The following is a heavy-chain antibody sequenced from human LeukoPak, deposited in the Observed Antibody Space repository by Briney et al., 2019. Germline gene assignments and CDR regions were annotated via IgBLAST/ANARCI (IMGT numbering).Heavy chain of an antibody. V-gene: IGHV3-15*07. J-gene: IGHJ3*02. CDR3: TTSGNPSLIDM. D-gene: IGHD1-26*01. CDR2: IKSKTDPGTT. CDR1: GFSFGRAW. Sequence: GGSLRLSCEASGFSFGRAWMNWVRQAPGKGLQWVGRIKSKTDPGTTDYAAPVKGRFTISRDDSKNTLYLQMNSLKTEDTAVCYCTTSGNPSLIDMWGQGTMVTVSS.